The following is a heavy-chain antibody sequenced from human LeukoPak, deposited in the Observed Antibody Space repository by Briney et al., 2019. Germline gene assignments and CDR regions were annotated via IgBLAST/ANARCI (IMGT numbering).Heavy chain of an antibody. J-gene: IGHJ4*02. V-gene: IGHV3-74*01. CDR3: ARANTYYYDSSGYSVDY. CDR2: INSDGSST. Sequence: GGSLRLSCAASGFTFSSYWMHWVRQAPGKGLVWASRINSDGSSTSYADSVKGRFTFSRDNAKNTLSLQMNSLRAGDTAVYYCARANTYYYDSSGYSVDYWGQGTLVTVSS. D-gene: IGHD3-22*01. CDR1: GFTFSSYW.